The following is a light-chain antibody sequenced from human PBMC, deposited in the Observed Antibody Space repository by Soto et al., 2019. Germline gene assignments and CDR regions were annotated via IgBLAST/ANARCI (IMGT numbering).Light chain of an antibody. CDR3: QQYNNWPYT. CDR2: GTS. V-gene: IGKV3-15*01. CDR1: QSVGRN. J-gene: IGKJ2*01. Sequence: EIVMTQSPFALSVSPGERASLSCRASQSVGRNFAWYQQRPGQAPRVLIYGTSTRATGVPARFSGSGSGTDFTLTSSRLQSEVLAVYYCQQYNNWPYTFGQGTRLEIK.